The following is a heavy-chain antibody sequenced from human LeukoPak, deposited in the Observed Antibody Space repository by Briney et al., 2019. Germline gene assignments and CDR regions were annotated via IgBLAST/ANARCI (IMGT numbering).Heavy chain of an antibody. V-gene: IGHV3-21*01. CDR3: ARVPAWGFGWLSTLPFDY. D-gene: IGHD3-9*01. CDR2: ISSSSSYI. J-gene: IGHJ4*02. Sequence: GGSLRLSCAASGFTFSSYSMSWVRQAPGKGLEWVSSISSSSSYIYYADSVKGRFTISRDNAKNSLYPQMNSLRAKDTAVYYCARVPAWGFGWLSTLPFDYWGQGTLVTVSS. CDR1: GFTFSSYS.